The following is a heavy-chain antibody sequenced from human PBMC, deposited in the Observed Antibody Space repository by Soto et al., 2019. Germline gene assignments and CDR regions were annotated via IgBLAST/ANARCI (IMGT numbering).Heavy chain of an antibody. D-gene: IGHD1-1*01. CDR3: ARVRQGCSANNCYFDP. CDR2: VHISGHS. CDR1: GGSVMAPDC. V-gene: IGHV4-4*02. Sequence: SETLSLTCTLSGGSVMAPDCWIGFRQSPDKGLEWIAEVHISGHSNYNPSLRSRVSVSIDSSKNQFYLNLNSVTAADTAIYYCARVRQGCSANNCYFDPWGQGTQVTVSS. J-gene: IGHJ5*01.